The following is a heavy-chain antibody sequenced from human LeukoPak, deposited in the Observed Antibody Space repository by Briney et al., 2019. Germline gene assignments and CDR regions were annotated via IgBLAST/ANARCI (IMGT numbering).Heavy chain of an antibody. CDR1: GFIFSSAW. J-gene: IGHJ4*02. Sequence: GGSLRLSRAASGFIFSSAWMTWVRQAPGKGLECVGRIKSKTDGGTTDYAAPVKGRFTISRDDSKNTVYLQMNSLKTEDTAVYYCSAALDYWGQGTLVTVSS. V-gene: IGHV3-15*01. D-gene: IGHD2-15*01. CDR3: SAALDY. CDR2: IKSKTDGGTT.